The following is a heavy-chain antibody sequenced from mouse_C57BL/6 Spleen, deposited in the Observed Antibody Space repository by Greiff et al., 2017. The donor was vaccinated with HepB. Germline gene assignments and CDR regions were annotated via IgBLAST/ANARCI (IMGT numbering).Heavy chain of an antibody. CDR2: IDPSDSYT. CDR1: GYTFTSYW. Sequence: QVQLQQPGAELVMPGASVKLSCKASGYTFTSYWMHWVKQRPGQGLEWIGEIDPSDSYTNYNQKFKGKSTLTVDKSSSTAYMQLSSLTSEDSAVYYCALIYYGNIDYWGQGTTLTVSS. CDR3: ALIYYGNIDY. J-gene: IGHJ2*01. D-gene: IGHD2-1*01. V-gene: IGHV1-69*01.